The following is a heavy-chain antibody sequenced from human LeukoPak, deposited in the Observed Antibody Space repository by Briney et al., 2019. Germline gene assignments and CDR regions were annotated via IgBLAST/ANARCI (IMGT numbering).Heavy chain of an antibody. CDR2: ISSSSSYI. J-gene: IGHJ6*03. CDR1: GFTFSSYS. CDR3: ARVYNAGRFLEWYPVKYYYMDV. V-gene: IGHV3-21*01. D-gene: IGHD3-3*01. Sequence: GGSLRLSCAASGFTFSSYSMNWVRQAPGKGLEWVSSISSSSSYIYYADSVKGRFTISRDNAKNSLYLQMNSLRAEDTAVYYCARVYNAGRFLEWYPVKYYYMDVWGKGTTVTVSS.